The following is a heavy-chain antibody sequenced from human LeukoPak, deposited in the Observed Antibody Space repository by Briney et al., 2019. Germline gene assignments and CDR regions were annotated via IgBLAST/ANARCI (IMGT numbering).Heavy chain of an antibody. CDR3: ARDVSHDCSSTSCYSDAFDI. CDR1: GGSISSYY. V-gene: IGHV4-4*07. D-gene: IGHD2-2*01. Sequence: SETLSLTCTVSGGSISSYYWSWIRQPAGKGLEWIGRIYTSGSTNYNPSLKSRVTTSVDTSKNQFSLKLSSVTAADTAVYYCARDVSHDCSSTSCYSDAFDIWGQGTMVTVSS. J-gene: IGHJ3*02. CDR2: IYTSGST.